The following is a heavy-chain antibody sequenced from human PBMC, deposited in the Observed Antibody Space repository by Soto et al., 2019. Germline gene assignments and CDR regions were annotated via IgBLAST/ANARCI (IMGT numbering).Heavy chain of an antibody. V-gene: IGHV4-39*01. J-gene: IGHJ4*02. CDR3: ARHPLYSSGLGYFDT. CDR2: IYYSGNT. CDR1: GASMSRSPDS. Sequence: SETLSLACTASGASMSRSPDSLGWIRQPRGKGLEGIATIYYSGNTYYNPSLRSRVTLSVDTSKNQFSLKLSSVAAADTAVYYCARHPLYSSGLGYFDTYGQGTLATAS. D-gene: IGHD6-25*01.